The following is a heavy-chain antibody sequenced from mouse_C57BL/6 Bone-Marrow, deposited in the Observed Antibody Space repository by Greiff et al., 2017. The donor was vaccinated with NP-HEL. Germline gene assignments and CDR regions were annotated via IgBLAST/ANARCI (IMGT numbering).Heavy chain of an antibody. CDR2: IYPGDGDT. CDR1: GYAFSSYW. CDR3: ARGAY. J-gene: IGHJ3*01. Sequence: VKLVESGAELVKPGASVKISCKASGYAFSSYWMNWVKQRPGKGLEWIGQIYPGDGDTNYNGKFKDKASLTADKSSRTASMQLSSLTSEDSAVYFCARGAYWGQGTLVTVSA. V-gene: IGHV1-80*01.